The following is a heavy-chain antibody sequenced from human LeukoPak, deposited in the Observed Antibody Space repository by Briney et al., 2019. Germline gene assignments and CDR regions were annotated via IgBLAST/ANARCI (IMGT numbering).Heavy chain of an antibody. D-gene: IGHD3-3*01. J-gene: IGHJ4*02. CDR3: ARVHLEEGLYLDY. CDR1: GVSISSGSYF. V-gene: IGHV4-61*02. CDR2: VYASGST. Sequence: PSETLSLTCTVSGVSISSGSYFWSWIRQPAGKGLEWVGRVYASGSTDYNPSLKSRVTISMDTSKNQFSLKLTSVIASDTAVYFCARVHLEEGLYLDYWGQGTLVTVSS.